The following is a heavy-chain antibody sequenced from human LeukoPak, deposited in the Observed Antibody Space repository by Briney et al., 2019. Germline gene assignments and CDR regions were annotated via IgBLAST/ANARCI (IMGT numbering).Heavy chain of an antibody. Sequence: GESPKISCKGSGYSFTSYWIGWVRQMPGKGLELMGIIYPGDSDTRYSPPFQGQVTITADKSISTAYLQWSSLKASDTAMYYCARLLYYDFWSGYAAQSYMDVSSKGTEVTVSS. CDR2: IYPGDSDT. CDR3: ARLLYYDFWSGYAAQSYMDV. CDR1: GYSFTSYW. D-gene: IGHD3-3*01. V-gene: IGHV5-51*03. J-gene: IGHJ6*03.